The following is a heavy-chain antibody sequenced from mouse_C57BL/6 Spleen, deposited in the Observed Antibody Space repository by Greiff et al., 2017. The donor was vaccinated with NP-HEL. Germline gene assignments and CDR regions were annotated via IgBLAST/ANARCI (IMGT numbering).Heavy chain of an antibody. CDR2: IYWADDK. D-gene: IGHD1-1*01. V-gene: IGHV8-12*01. J-gene: IGHJ2*01. CDR3: ARSYYYGSSYDFDY. CDR1: GFSLSTSGMG. Sequence: QVTLKVCGPGILQSSQTLSLTCSFSGFSLSTSGMGVSWIRQPSGKGLEWLAHIYWADDKRYNPSLKSRLTISKDTSRNQVFLKITSVDTADTATYYCARSYYYGSSYDFDYWGQGTTLTVSP.